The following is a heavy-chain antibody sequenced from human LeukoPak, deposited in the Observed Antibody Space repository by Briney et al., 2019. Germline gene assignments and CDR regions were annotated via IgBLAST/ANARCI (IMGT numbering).Heavy chain of an antibody. V-gene: IGHV3-30-3*01. Sequence: GRSLRLSCAGSGFTFSSYAMHWVRQAPGKGLEWVAVISYDGSNKYYADSVKGRFTISRDNSKNTLYLQMNSLRAEDTAVYYCARAPYDILTGYPDYWGQGTLLTVSS. J-gene: IGHJ4*02. CDR2: ISYDGSNK. D-gene: IGHD3-9*01. CDR3: ARAPYDILTGYPDY. CDR1: GFTFSSYA.